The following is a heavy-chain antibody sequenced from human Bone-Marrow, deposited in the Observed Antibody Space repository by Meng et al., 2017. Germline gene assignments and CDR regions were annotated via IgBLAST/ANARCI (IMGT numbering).Heavy chain of an antibody. V-gene: IGHV3-15*01. CDR2: IKSNTDGGTA. D-gene: IGHD3-9*01. Sequence: GESLKIYCAASGFYFNNAWMSWVRQAPGTGLEWVGRIKSNTDGGTAEYPAPVTGRFTISRDDSKSTLYLQMSRLRINDTVVYYCTRDDKAVSDYWGQGTMVTVSS. CDR1: GFYFNNAW. J-gene: IGHJ4*02. CDR3: TRDDKAVSDY.